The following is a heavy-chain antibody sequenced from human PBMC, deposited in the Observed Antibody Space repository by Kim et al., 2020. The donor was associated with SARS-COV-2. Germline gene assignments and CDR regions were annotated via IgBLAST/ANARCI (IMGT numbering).Heavy chain of an antibody. V-gene: IGHV4-4*02. J-gene: IGHJ4*02. CDR1: GGSISSSNW. CDR3: ARSYCGGDCPYYFDY. D-gene: IGHD2-21*02. CDR2: IYHSGST. Sequence: SETLSLTCAVSGGSISSSNWWSWVRPPPGKGLEWLGEIYHSGSTNYNPSLKSRVTISVDKSKNQFSLKLSSVTAADTAVYYCARSYCGGDCPYYFDYWGQGTLVTVSS.